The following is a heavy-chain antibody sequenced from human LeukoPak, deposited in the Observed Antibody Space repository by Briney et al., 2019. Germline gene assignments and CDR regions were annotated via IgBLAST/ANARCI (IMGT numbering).Heavy chain of an antibody. V-gene: IGHV4-31*03. J-gene: IGHJ5*02. Sequence: SETLSLTCTVSGGSISSGGHYWTWIRQHPGKGLEWIAYTHYSGTTYYNPSPKSRVTISLDTSKNQFSLKLSSVTAADTAVYYCARYYFDGSGYSNWFDPWGQGTLVTVSS. D-gene: IGHD3-22*01. CDR2: THYSGTT. CDR3: ARYYFDGSGYSNWFDP. CDR1: GGSISSGGHY.